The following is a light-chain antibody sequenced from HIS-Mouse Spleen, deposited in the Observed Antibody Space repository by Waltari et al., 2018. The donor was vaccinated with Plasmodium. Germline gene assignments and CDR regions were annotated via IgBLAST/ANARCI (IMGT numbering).Light chain of an antibody. CDR1: QSISSW. Sequence: DIQMTQSPSTLSASVGDRVHITCRASQSISSWLAWYQQKPGKAPKLLSYKASSLESGVPSRFSGSGSGTEFTLTISSLQPDDFATYYCQQYNSYSWTFGQGTKVEIK. CDR2: KAS. V-gene: IGKV1-5*03. CDR3: QQYNSYSWT. J-gene: IGKJ1*01.